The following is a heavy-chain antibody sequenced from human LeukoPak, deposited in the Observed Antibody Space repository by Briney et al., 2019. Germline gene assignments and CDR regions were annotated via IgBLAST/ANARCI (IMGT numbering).Heavy chain of an antibody. CDR1: GGSTSSYY. D-gene: IGHD3-22*01. J-gene: IGHJ4*02. Sequence: SETLSLTCTVSGGSTSSYYWSWIRQPAGKGLEWIGRIYTSGSTNYNPSLKSRVTMSVDTSKNQFSLKLSSVTAADTAVYYCARLAYYYDSSGYYGGGFDYWGQGTLVTVSS. V-gene: IGHV4-4*07. CDR3: ARLAYYYDSSGYYGGGFDY. CDR2: IYTSGST.